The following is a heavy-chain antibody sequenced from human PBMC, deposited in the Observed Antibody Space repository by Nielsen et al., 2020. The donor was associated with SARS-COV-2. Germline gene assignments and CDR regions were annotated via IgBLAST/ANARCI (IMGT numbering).Heavy chain of an antibody. Sequence: KVSCKGSGYSFTSYWIGWVRQMPGKGLEWMGIIYPGDSDTRYSPSFQGQVTISADKSISTAYLQWSNLKASDTAMYYCARRYYYDSSDNFPSYAFDIWGQGTMVTVSS. V-gene: IGHV5-51*01. CDR1: GYSFTSYW. J-gene: IGHJ3*02. CDR3: ARRYYYDSSDNFPSYAFDI. CDR2: IYPGDSDT. D-gene: IGHD3-22*01.